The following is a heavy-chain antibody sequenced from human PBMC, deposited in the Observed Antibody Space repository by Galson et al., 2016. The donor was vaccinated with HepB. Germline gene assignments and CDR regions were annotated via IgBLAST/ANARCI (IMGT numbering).Heavy chain of an antibody. D-gene: IGHD2-2*01. CDR1: GFTFSSYA. Sequence: SLRLSCAASGFTFSSYAMSWVRQAPGKGLEWVSAISGSGGNTKYADSVKGRFTISRDKSKNTLFLQMNSLRAEDTAVYYCAKDSIIQLPIQSYYYYYYGMDVWGHGTTVTVSS. CDR3: AKDSIIQLPIQSYYYYYYGMDV. J-gene: IGHJ6*02. V-gene: IGHV3-23*01. CDR2: ISGSGGNT.